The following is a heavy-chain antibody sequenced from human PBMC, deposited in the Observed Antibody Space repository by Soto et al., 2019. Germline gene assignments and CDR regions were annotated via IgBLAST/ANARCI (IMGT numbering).Heavy chain of an antibody. Sequence: EVQLVESGGNLVQPGGSLRLSCAASGFTFISYDMHWVRQDTGKGLEWVSAIGTAGDTYYPDSVKGRFTLSRENAETSMYLQMNSLRAGDTAVYYCARGDNSGWSAFDVWGQGTMVTVSS. CDR1: GFTFISYD. CDR3: ARGDNSGWSAFDV. V-gene: IGHV3-13*01. CDR2: IGTAGDT. D-gene: IGHD6-19*01. J-gene: IGHJ3*01.